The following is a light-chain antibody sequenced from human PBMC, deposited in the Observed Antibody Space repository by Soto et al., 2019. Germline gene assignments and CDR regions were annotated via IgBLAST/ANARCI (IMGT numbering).Light chain of an antibody. CDR1: QGIRND. CDR2: AAS. Sequence: AIQMTQSPSSLSASVGDRVTITCRASQGIRNDVGWYQQKPGKAPELLIYAASSLQTGVPSRFSGRRSSTDFTLTISSLQPEDFATYYCLQDYSYPRTFGQGTKVDIK. J-gene: IGKJ1*01. CDR3: LQDYSYPRT. V-gene: IGKV1-6*01.